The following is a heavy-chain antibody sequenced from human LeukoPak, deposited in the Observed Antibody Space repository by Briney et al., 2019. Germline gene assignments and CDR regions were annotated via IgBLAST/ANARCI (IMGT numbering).Heavy chain of an antibody. J-gene: IGHJ6*02. CDR1: GYTFTTYD. D-gene: IGHD2-8*01. V-gene: IGHV1-8*02. CDR2: MYPNSGNT. Sequence: ASVKVSCKASGYTFTTYDINWVRQATGQGLEWMGWMYPNSGNTGYSQKFQGRVTMTRDTSISTAYMELSSLTSEDTAVYFCARKMAMDVWGLGTTVTVSS. CDR3: ARKMAMDV.